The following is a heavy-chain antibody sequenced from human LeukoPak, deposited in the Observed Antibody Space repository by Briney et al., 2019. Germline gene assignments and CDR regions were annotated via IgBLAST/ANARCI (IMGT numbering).Heavy chain of an antibody. CDR1: GFTFSNYS. CDR2: ISSSSSYI. D-gene: IGHD2-15*01. V-gene: IGHV3-21*01. Sequence: GGSLRLSCAASGFTFSNYSMNWVRQAPGKGLEWVSSISSSSSYIYYTDSVKGRFTISRDNAKNSMYLQMNSLRAEDTAVYYCARDRSGGDGAFDIWGQGTMVTVSS. J-gene: IGHJ3*02. CDR3: ARDRSGGDGAFDI.